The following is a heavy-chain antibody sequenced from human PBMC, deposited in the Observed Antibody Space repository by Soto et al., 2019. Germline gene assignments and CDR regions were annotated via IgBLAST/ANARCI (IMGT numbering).Heavy chain of an antibody. Sequence: GGSLRLSCAASGFTFSSYAMSWVRQAPGKGLEWVSAISGSGGSTYYADSVKGRFTISRDNSKNTLYLQMNSLRAEDTAVYYCARQVVILYYFDYWGQGTLVTVSS. V-gene: IGHV3-23*01. D-gene: IGHD3-22*01. CDR2: ISGSGGST. J-gene: IGHJ4*02. CDR1: GFTFSSYA. CDR3: ARQVVILYYFDY.